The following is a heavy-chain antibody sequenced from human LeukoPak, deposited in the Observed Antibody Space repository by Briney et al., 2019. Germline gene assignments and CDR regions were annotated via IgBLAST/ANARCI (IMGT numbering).Heavy chain of an antibody. CDR3: ARGRSTGYPYYFEY. CDR1: GYTFTSYD. V-gene: IGHV1-8*03. J-gene: IGHJ4*02. Sequence: ASVKVSCKASGYTFTSYDINWVRQATGQGLVWMGWMNPNSGSTGYAQKFQGRVTITRNTSISTAYMELSGLRSEDTAVYYCARGRSTGYPYYFEYWGQGTLVTASS. CDR2: MNPNSGST. D-gene: IGHD5-12*01.